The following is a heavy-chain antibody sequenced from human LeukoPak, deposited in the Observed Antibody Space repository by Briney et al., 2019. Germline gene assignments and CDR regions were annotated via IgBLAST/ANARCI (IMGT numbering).Heavy chain of an antibody. D-gene: IGHD5-24*01. V-gene: IGHV3-74*01. CDR3: GRRDIEMAIVL. CDR2: IDGDGSSP. J-gene: IGHJ4*02. Sequence: GGSLRLSCAASGFTFSSSWMHWVRQAPGKGLVWVSRIDGDGSSPSYADSVKGRFTISRDNAKNTLYLQMNSLRAEDTAVYYCGRRDIEMAIVLRGQGTLVTVSS. CDR1: GFTFSSSW.